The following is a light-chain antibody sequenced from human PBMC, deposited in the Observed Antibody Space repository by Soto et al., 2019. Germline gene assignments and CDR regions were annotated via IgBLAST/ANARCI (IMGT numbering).Light chain of an antibody. V-gene: IGLV2-11*01. CDR2: DVS. CDR3: CSYAGSYTVV. CDR1: SGDIGGYDY. Sequence: QSVLTQPPSASGSPGQSVTISCTGTSGDIGGYDYVSWYQQHPGKAPKLMIYDVSKRPSGVPDRFSGSKSGNTASLTISGLQAEDEADYYCCSYAGSYTVVFGGGTKLTVL. J-gene: IGLJ2*01.